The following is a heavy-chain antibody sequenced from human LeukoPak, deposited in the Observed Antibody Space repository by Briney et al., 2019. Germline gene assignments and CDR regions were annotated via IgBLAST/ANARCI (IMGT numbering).Heavy chain of an antibody. V-gene: IGHV4-39*01. Sequence: SETLSLTCTVSGGSISSSSYYWGWIRQPPGKGLEWIGSIYYSGSTYYNPSLKSRVTISVDTSKNQFSLKLSSVTAADTAVYYCAKSMVREYFDYWGQGTLVTVSS. J-gene: IGHJ4*02. CDR3: AKSMVREYFDY. D-gene: IGHD3-10*01. CDR2: IYYSGST. CDR1: GGSISSSSYY.